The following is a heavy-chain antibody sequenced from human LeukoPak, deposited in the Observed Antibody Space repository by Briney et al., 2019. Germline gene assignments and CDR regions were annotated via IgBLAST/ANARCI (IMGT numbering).Heavy chain of an antibody. CDR1: GGSISYYY. V-gene: IGHV4-59*01. J-gene: IGHJ4*02. CDR2: IDDSEST. Sequence: SETLSLTCTVSGGSISYYYWSWIRQPPGKALEWIGYIDDSESTNLNPSLKGRGTISVDTSKNQFSLNLASVTAADTAVYYCAHGKSNFFFNYWGQGTLVTVSS. CDR3: AHGKSNFFFNY. D-gene: IGHD3-3*01.